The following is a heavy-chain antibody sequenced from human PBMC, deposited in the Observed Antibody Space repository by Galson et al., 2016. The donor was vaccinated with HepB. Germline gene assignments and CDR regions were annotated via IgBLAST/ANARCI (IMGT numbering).Heavy chain of an antibody. CDR2: TFYRSKWYY. D-gene: IGHD2-15*01. CDR3: ARAGSGRGDWFAP. J-gene: IGHJ5*02. V-gene: IGHV6-1*01. CDR1: GDSVSNNSAA. Sequence: CAISGDSVSNNSAAWNWIRQSPSRGLEWLGRTFYRSKWYYEYGASVKGRITINADTSKNQFSLQLNSVTPADTASYYCARAGSGRGDWFAPWGRETLVTGSS.